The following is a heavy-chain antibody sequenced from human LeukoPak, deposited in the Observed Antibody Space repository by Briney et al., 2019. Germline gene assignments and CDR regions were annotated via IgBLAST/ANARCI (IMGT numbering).Heavy chain of an antibody. D-gene: IGHD2-2*02. V-gene: IGHV4-38-2*01. J-gene: IGHJ4*02. CDR2: IYHSGST. CDR1: GYSISSGYY. CDR3: GRHARDCSSTSCYMSDY. Sequence: SETLSLTCAVSGYSISSGYYWGWIRQPPGKGLEWIGSIYHSGSTYYNPSLKSRVTISVDTSKNQFSLKLSSVTAADTAVYYCGRHARDCSSTSCYMSDYWGQGTLVTVSS.